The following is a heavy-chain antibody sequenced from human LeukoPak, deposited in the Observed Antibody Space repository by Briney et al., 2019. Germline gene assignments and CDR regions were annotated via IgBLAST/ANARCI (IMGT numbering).Heavy chain of an antibody. D-gene: IGHD3-22*01. CDR3: ARRGPMIVLVHYYMDV. J-gene: IGHJ6*03. Sequence: PSETLSLTCTVSGGSISSSSYYLGWIRQPPGKGLEWIGSIYYSGSTYYNPSLKSRVTISLDTSKNQFSLKLSSVTAADTAVYYCARRGPMIVLVHYYMDVWGKGTTVTVSS. CDR1: GGSISSSSYY. V-gene: IGHV4-39*01. CDR2: IYYSGST.